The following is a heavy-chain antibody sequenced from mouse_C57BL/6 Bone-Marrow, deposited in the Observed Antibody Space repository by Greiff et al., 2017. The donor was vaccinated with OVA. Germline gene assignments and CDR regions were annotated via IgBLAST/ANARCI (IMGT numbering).Heavy chain of an antibody. Sequence: QVQLQQPGAELVKPGASVKLSCKASGYTFPSYWMHWVKQRPGQGLEWLGMIHPNSGSTKYHEKFQSKATLTVDKSSSTAYMQISSLTSEDSAVYYCARGDYYGSSPDYWGQGTTLTVSS. CDR2: IHPNSGST. J-gene: IGHJ2*01. V-gene: IGHV1-64*01. D-gene: IGHD1-1*01. CDR3: ARGDYYGSSPDY. CDR1: GYTFPSYW.